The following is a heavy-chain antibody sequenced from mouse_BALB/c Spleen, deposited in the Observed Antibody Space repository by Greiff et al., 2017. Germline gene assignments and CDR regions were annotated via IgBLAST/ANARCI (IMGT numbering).Heavy chain of an antibody. D-gene: IGHD1-2*01. CDR2: ISDGGSYT. V-gene: IGHV5-4*02. CDR3: ARGFYYGYYFDY. Sequence: EVKLVESGGGLVKPGGSLKLSCAASGFTFSDYYMYWVRQTPEKRLEWVATISDGGSYTYYPDSVKGRFTISRDNAKNNLYLQMSSLKSEDTAMYYCARGFYYGYYFDYWGQGTTLTVSS. CDR1: GFTFSDYY. J-gene: IGHJ2*01.